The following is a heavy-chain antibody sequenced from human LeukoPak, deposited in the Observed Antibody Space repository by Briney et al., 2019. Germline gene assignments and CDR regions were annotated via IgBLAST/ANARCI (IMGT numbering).Heavy chain of an antibody. D-gene: IGHD3-22*01. CDR2: IDYRGST. V-gene: IGHV4-59*12. Sequence: SETLSLTCTVSGGSISTYYWSWIRQPPGKGLEWIAYIDYRGSTTYNPSLRSRVTISVDTSRNQFSLKLSSVTAADTAVYYCARDHQDSSGGAFDIWGQGTMVTVSS. CDR3: ARDHQDSSGGAFDI. CDR1: GGSISTYY. J-gene: IGHJ3*02.